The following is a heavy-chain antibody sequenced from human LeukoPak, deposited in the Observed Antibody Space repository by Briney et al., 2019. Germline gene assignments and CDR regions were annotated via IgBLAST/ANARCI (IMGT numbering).Heavy chain of an antibody. J-gene: IGHJ4*02. CDR3: ARFDRDGYNLDY. D-gene: IGHD5-24*01. Sequence: PSETLSLTCTVSGGSISSYYWSWIRQPPGKGLEWIGYIYYTGSTNYNPSLKSRVTISVDTSKNQFSLNLSSVTAADTALYYCARFDRDGYNLDYWGQGTLVTVSS. CDR2: IYYTGST. V-gene: IGHV4-59*01. CDR1: GGSISSYY.